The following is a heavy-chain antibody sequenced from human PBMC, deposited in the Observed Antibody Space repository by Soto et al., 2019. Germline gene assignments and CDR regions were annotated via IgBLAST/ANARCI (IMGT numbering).Heavy chain of an antibody. V-gene: IGHV1-2*02. D-gene: IGHD6-6*01. CDR2: INPNNGDT. CDR1: GYTFTDYY. Sequence: QVQLVQSAAEVKKPGASVKVSCKASGYTFTDYYLHWVRQAPGQGLECMGWINPNNGDTNYAQKFQGRVTMTRDTSISTAYMEVSRLRSDDTAVYYCARSVSFITPRPDYWGQGTLVTVSS. CDR3: ARSVSFITPRPDY. J-gene: IGHJ4*02.